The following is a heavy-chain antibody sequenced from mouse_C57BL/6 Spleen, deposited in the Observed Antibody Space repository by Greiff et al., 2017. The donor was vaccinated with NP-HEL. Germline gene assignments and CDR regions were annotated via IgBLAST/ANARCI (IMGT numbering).Heavy chain of an antibody. Sequence: QVQLKQPGAELVKPGASVKLSCKASGYTFTSYWMHWAKQRPGRGLEWIGRIDPNSGGTKYNEKFKSKATLTVDKPSSTAYMQLSSLTSEDSAVYYCARRIYYYGSSYAMDYWGQGTSVTVSS. CDR1: GYTFTSYW. D-gene: IGHD1-1*01. CDR2: IDPNSGGT. V-gene: IGHV1-72*01. J-gene: IGHJ4*01. CDR3: ARRIYYYGSSYAMDY.